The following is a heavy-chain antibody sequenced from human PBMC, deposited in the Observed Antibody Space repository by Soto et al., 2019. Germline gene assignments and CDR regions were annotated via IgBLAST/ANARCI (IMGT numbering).Heavy chain of an antibody. J-gene: IGHJ6*02. V-gene: IGHV1-46*01. CDR2: INPSGGST. Sequence: QVQLVQSGAEVKKPGASVKVSCKASGYTFTSYYMHWVRQAPGQGLEWQGIINPSGGSTSYAQKFQGRVTMTRDTSTSTVYMELSSLRSEDTAVYYCARDGLEYDDILTGYSYGMEVWGQGTTVTVSS. CDR1: GYTFTSYY. CDR3: ARDGLEYDDILTGYSYGMEV. D-gene: IGHD3-9*01.